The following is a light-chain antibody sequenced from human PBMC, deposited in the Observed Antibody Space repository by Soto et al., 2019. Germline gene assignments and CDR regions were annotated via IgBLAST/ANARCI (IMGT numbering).Light chain of an antibody. CDR3: SSYTSRSPSYV. CDR1: SSEVGVYNY. CDR2: DVS. V-gene: IGLV2-14*01. Sequence: QSALTQPASVSGSPGQSITISCTGTSSEVGVYNYVSWYQQHPGKAPKLMIYDVSNRPSGVSNRVSGSKSGNTASLTISGLQAEDEADYYCSSYTSRSPSYVFGTGTKLTVL. J-gene: IGLJ1*01.